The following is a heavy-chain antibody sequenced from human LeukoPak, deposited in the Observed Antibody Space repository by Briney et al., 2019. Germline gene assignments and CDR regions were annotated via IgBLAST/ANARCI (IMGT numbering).Heavy chain of an antibody. CDR1: GYTFTSYG. J-gene: IGHJ4*02. V-gene: IGHV1-18*01. CDR3: VVSPSSYYDFWSGFDY. D-gene: IGHD3-3*01. Sequence: GASVKVSCKASGYTFTSYGISWVRQAPGQGLEWMGWISAYNGNTNYAQKLQGRVTMTTDTSTSTAYMELRSLRSDDTAVYYCVVSPSSYYDFWSGFDYWGQGTLVTVSS. CDR2: ISAYNGNT.